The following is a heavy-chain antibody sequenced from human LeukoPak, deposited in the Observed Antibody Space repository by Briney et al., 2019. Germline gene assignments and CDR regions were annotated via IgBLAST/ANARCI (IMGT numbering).Heavy chain of an antibody. CDR1: GFTFSSYA. D-gene: IGHD3-10*01. V-gene: IGHV3-23*01. CDR3: ARAFGELFPIDY. CDR2: ISGSGGST. J-gene: IGHJ4*02. Sequence: PGGSLRLSCAASGFTFSSYAMSWVRQAPGKGLEWVSAISGSGGSTYYADSVKGRFTISRDNAKNTLYLQMNSLRAEDTAVYYCARAFGELFPIDYWGQGTLVTVSS.